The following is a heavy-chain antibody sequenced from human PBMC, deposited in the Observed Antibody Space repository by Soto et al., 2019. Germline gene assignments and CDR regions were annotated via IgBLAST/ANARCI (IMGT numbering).Heavy chain of an antibody. D-gene: IGHD2-15*01. Sequence: QVQLVESGGGVVQPGRSLRLSCAASGFTFSSYGMHWVRQAPGKGLEWVAVISYDGSNKYYADSVKGRFTISRDNSKNTLYLQMNSLRAEDTAVYYCAKDQRTVVVAAPSDYWGQGTMVTVSS. V-gene: IGHV3-30*18. CDR3: AKDQRTVVVAAPSDY. CDR1: GFTFSSYG. J-gene: IGHJ4*02. CDR2: ISYDGSNK.